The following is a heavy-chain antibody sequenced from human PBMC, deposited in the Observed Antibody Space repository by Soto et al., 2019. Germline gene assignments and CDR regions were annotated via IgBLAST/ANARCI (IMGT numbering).Heavy chain of an antibody. D-gene: IGHD2-21*01. CDR1: GFIFSDYS. V-gene: IGHV3-21*01. J-gene: IGHJ6*02. CDR2: ISNAGGYI. Sequence: QLVETGGGLVKPGGSLRLSCVASGFIFSDYSMNWVRQAPGKGLEWVSYISNAGGYIYYGDSVKGQFTISRDNAKNSLYLQMNSLRAEDTAVYYCARGAEGDYYGMDVWGQGTTVTVSS. CDR3: ARGAEGDYYGMDV.